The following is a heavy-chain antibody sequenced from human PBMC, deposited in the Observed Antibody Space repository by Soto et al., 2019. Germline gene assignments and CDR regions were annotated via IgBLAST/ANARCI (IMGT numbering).Heavy chain of an antibody. J-gene: IGHJ4*02. CDR3: ASGHDAYKVRY. V-gene: IGHV4-31*03. D-gene: IGHD1-1*01. Sequence: QVQLQESGPGLVKPSQTLSLTCTVSGGSISSGGTGSYWTWIRQLPGKGLEWIGYIYYTGNTYYNSSLKXXPTISIDTSENQFSLKLTSVTAADTAVYFCASGHDAYKVRYWGQGTLVTVSS. CDR1: GGSISSGGTGSY. CDR2: IYYTGNT.